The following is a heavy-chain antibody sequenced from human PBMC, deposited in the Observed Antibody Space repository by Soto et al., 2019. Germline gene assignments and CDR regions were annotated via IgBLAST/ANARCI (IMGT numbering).Heavy chain of an antibody. Sequence: SLRLSCAASGFTFSSYGMHWVRQAPGKGLEWVAVIWYDGSNKYYADSVKGRFTISRDNSKNTLYLQMNSLRAEDTAVYYCAREGCTNCVCYKGAFDIWGQGTMVTVSS. J-gene: IGHJ3*02. CDR3: AREGCTNCVCYKGAFDI. D-gene: IGHD2-8*01. V-gene: IGHV3-33*01. CDR2: IWYDGSNK. CDR1: GFTFSSYG.